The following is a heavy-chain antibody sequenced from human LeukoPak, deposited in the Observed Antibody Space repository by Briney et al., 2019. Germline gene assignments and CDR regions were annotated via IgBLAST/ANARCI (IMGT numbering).Heavy chain of an antibody. Sequence: GGSLRLSCAASGFTLSRYWMSWARQAPGKGLECVANIKQDGSEKYYVDSVKGRFTISRDNAKNSLYLQMNSLRAEDTAVYYCAREPPPSIYCSGGSCYSDCYGMDVWGQGATVTVSS. J-gene: IGHJ6*02. CDR3: AREPPPSIYCSGGSCYSDCYGMDV. V-gene: IGHV3-7*01. D-gene: IGHD2-15*01. CDR2: IKQDGSEK. CDR1: GFTLSRYW.